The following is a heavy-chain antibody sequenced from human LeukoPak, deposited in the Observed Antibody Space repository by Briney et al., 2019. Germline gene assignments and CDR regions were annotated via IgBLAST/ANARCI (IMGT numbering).Heavy chain of an antibody. CDR3: ATESKWLPTY. CDR1: GYTFSDYA. D-gene: IGHD5-12*01. CDR2: ISGVADST. Sequence: GGPLRLSCVGSGYTFSDYAMGWVRQAPGKGLEWVSDISGVADSTHYADSVKGRFTISRDNSKNTLYLQMNGLRAEDTAVYYCATESKWLPTYWGQGTQVTVSS. V-gene: IGHV3-23*01. J-gene: IGHJ4*02.